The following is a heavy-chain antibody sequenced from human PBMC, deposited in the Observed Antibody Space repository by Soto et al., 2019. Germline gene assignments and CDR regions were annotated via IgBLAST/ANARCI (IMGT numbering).Heavy chain of an antibody. Sequence: SETLSLTCTVSGASISSGDYFWSWIRQSPGKGLEWIGYIYDSGSSYYNPSLKSRVTMSVDTSKNQFSLKLRSVTAADTAVYYCAREKGYISGPKNFDYWGQGTLVNVS. J-gene: IGHJ4*02. V-gene: IGHV4-30-4*01. D-gene: IGHD5-12*01. CDR3: AREKGYISGPKNFDY. CDR1: GASISSGDYF. CDR2: IYDSGSS.